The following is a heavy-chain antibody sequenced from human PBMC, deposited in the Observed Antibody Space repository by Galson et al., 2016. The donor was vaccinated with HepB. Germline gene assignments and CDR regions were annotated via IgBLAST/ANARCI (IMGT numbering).Heavy chain of an antibody. CDR2: ISYDGCNR. Sequence: SLRLSCAASGFTFSSYGMHWVRQAPDKGLEWVAVISYDGCNRYYADSVKGRFTISRDNSKNTLYLQMNSLRAEDTAVYYCAKRSIAAAGPHYYYMDVWGKGTTVTVSS. D-gene: IGHD6-13*01. CDR1: GFTFSSYG. V-gene: IGHV3-30*18. J-gene: IGHJ6*03. CDR3: AKRSIAAAGPHYYYMDV.